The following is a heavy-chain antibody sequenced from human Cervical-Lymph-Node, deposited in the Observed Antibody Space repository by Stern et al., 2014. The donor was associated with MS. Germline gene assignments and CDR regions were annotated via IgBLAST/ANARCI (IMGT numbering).Heavy chain of an antibody. CDR2: INAGNGNT. CDR3: AYGVVVVAHYYGMDV. D-gene: IGHD2-15*01. J-gene: IGHJ6*02. Sequence: QVQLVQSGGEVKKPGTSVKVSCKASGYTFTSYAMHWVRQAPGKRLEWMGWINAGNGNTKYSQKFQGRVTITRDTSASTAYMELSSLRSEDTAVYYCAYGVVVVAHYYGMDVWGQGTTVTVSS. V-gene: IGHV1-3*01. CDR1: GYTFTSYA.